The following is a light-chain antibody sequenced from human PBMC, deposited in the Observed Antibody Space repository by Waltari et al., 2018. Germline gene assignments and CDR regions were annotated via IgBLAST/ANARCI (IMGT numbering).Light chain of an antibody. J-gene: IGLJ3*02. CDR1: SDSVSTTYY. Sequence: QTVVTQEPSFSVSPGGTVTLTCGLSSDSVSTTYYPSWYQQTPGQAPPPLSYSTNTRSSGVPDRFSGSILGNKAALTITGAQADDESDYYCVLYMGSGPWVFGGGPWVFGGGTKLTVL. V-gene: IGLV8-61*01. CDR3: VLYMGSGPWVFGGGPWV. CDR2: STN.